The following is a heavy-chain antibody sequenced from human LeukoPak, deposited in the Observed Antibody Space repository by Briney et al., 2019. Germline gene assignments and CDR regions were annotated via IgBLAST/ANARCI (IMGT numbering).Heavy chain of an antibody. CDR2: FDPEDGET. Sequence: ASVKVSCKAPGYTLSKLSIHWVRQPSGKGLEWMGGFDPEDGETIYAQKFQGRVTMTEDTSTDTAYMELSSLRSEDTAVYYCATDQASYAFDYWGQGTLVTVSS. D-gene: IGHD1-26*01. CDR3: ATDQASYAFDY. CDR1: GYTLSKLS. V-gene: IGHV1-24*01. J-gene: IGHJ4*02.